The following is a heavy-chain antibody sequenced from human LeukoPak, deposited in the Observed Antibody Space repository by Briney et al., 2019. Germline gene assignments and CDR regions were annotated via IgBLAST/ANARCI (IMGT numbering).Heavy chain of an antibody. Sequence: GGSLRLSCAASGFTFSSYSMNWVRQAPGKGLEWVSSISSSSSYIYYAYSVKGRFTISRDNAKNSLYLQMNSLRAEDTAVYYCARDTGPYCGGDCDRDYWGQGTMVTVSS. CDR2: ISSSSSYI. V-gene: IGHV3-21*04. CDR1: GFTFSSYS. J-gene: IGHJ4*02. D-gene: IGHD2-21*02. CDR3: ARDTGPYCGGDCDRDY.